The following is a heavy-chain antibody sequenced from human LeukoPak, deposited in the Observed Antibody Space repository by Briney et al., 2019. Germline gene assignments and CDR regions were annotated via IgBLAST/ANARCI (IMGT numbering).Heavy chain of an antibody. CDR1: GFTFSSYA. CDR3: AKGATTVWGVITL. V-gene: IGHV3-23*01. Sequence: GGSLRLSCAASGFTFSSYAMNWVRQAPGKGLEWVSTVSGSSDDTYYADSVKGRFTVSRDNSKNTLYLLMNSLRAEDTAVYYCAKGATTVWGVITLWGQGTLVTVSS. J-gene: IGHJ4*02. D-gene: IGHD3-10*01. CDR2: VSGSSDDT.